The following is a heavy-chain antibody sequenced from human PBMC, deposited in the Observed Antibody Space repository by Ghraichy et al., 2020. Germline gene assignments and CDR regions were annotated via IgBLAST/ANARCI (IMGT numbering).Heavy chain of an antibody. Sequence: SETLSLPCTVSGGSISSGGYYWSWIRQHPGKGLEWIGYIYHSGSTYYNPSLKSRVTMSIDTFKNQFSLKLSSVTAADTAVYYCARPSRTYYYDSSGTQYYYYVMDVWGQGTTVTVSS. D-gene: IGHD3-22*01. CDR1: GGSISSGGYY. V-gene: IGHV4-31*03. CDR3: ARPSRTYYYDSSGTQYYYYVMDV. CDR2: IYHSGST. J-gene: IGHJ6*02.